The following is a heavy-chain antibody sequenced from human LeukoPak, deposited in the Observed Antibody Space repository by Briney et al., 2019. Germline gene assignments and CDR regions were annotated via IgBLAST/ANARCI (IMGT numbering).Heavy chain of an antibody. D-gene: IGHD2-2*02. CDR1: GYTFTSYD. Sequence: ASVKVSCEASGYTFTSYDINWVRQATGQGLEWMGWMNPNSGNTGYAQKFQGRATITRNTSISTAYMELSSLRSEDTAVYYCARAAIGGNWFDPWGQGTLVTVSS. J-gene: IGHJ5*02. CDR3: ARAAIGGNWFDP. CDR2: MNPNSGNT. V-gene: IGHV1-8*03.